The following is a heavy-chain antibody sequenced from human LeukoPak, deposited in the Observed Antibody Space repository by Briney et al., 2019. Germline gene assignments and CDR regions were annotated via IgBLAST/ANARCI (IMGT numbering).Heavy chain of an antibody. Sequence: APVKVSCKASGGTFSSYAISWVRQAPGQGLEWMGGIIPIFGTANYAQKFQGRVTITADESTSTAYMELSSLRSEDTAVYYCATGITMVRGVISLDYWGQGTLVTVSS. D-gene: IGHD3-10*01. CDR3: ATGITMVRGVISLDY. V-gene: IGHV1-69*01. J-gene: IGHJ4*02. CDR2: IIPIFGTA. CDR1: GGTFSSYA.